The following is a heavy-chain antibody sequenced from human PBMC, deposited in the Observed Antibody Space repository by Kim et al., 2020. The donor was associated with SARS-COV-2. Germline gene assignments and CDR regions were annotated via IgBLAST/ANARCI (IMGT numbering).Heavy chain of an antibody. D-gene: IGHD5-12*01. J-gene: IGHJ4*02. CDR3: ARVHSGYDYYFDS. Sequence: YGPSFQGQVTISADKSNSTAYLQWSSLSVSDTAFYFCARVHSGYDYYFDSWGQGTLVTVSP. V-gene: IGHV5-51*01.